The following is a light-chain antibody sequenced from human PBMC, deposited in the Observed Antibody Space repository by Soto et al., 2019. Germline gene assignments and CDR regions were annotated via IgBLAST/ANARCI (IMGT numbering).Light chain of an antibody. CDR1: SSDVGGYNY. CDR2: EVN. CDR3: SSYTGINTQV. Sequence: QSALTQPASVSGSPGQSITISCTGTSSDVGGYNYVSWYQQHPGKVPKLIIYEVNNRPSGVSYRFSGSKSGNTASLTISGLQAEDEADSYCSSYTGINTQVFGGVTKLTVL. V-gene: IGLV2-14*01. J-gene: IGLJ3*02.